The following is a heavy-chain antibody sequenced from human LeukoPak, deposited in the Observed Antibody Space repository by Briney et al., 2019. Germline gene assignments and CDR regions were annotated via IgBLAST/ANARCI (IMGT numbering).Heavy chain of an antibody. D-gene: IGHD2-15*01. CDR3: ARQLGYCSDGACYFEY. Sequence: GGSLRLSCAASGFTFSSYAMSWVRRTPGKGLEWVSAISGNGGSAYYADSVKGRFTISRDNSKNTLSLQMNSLRAEDTAVYYCARQLGYCSDGACYFEYWGQGTLVTVSS. CDR2: ISGNGGSA. V-gene: IGHV3-23*01. J-gene: IGHJ4*02. CDR1: GFTFSSYA.